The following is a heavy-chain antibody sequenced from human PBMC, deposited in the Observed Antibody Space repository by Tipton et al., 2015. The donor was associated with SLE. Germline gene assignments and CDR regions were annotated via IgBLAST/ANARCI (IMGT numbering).Heavy chain of an antibody. CDR2: VHHSGTT. CDR3: ARRAYIVGSPGSWYFDL. J-gene: IGHJ2*01. CDR1: DGSIGYHY. D-gene: IGHD1-26*01. V-gene: IGHV4-59*11. Sequence: LRLSCTVSDGSIGYHYWSWIRQSPGKGLEWIGFVHHSGTTVYSPSLKSRATISVDTSKNQLSLKLSSVSAADTALYYCARRAYIVGSPGSWYFDLWGRGTLVSVSA.